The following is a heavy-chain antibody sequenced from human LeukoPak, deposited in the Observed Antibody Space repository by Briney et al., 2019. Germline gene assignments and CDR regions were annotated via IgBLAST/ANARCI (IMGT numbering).Heavy chain of an antibody. Sequence: ASVKVSCKTSGGTFSSYAISWVRQAPGQGLEWMGGIIPIFGTANYAQKFQGRVTITADESTSTAYMELSSLRSEDTAVYYCARIDDEYQLNYWGQGTLVTVSS. J-gene: IGHJ4*02. CDR1: GGTFSSYA. CDR2: IIPIFGTA. D-gene: IGHD2-2*01. V-gene: IGHV1-69*13. CDR3: ARIDDEYQLNY.